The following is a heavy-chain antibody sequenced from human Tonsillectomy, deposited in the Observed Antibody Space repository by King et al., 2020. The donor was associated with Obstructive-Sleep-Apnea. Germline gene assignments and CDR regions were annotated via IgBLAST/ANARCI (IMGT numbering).Heavy chain of an antibody. J-gene: IGHJ4*02. CDR1: GGSISSYY. D-gene: IGHD6-13*01. CDR2: IYYSGNT. Sequence: VQLQESGPGLVKPSETLSLTCTVSGGSISSYYWSWIRQPPGKGLEWIEYIYYSGNTNYNPSLKSRVTVSVDTSKTQFSLKLSSVTAADTAVYYCARLGVAAAGGGSFDYWGQGTLVTVSS. V-gene: IGHV4-59*08. CDR3: ARLGVAAAGGGSFDY.